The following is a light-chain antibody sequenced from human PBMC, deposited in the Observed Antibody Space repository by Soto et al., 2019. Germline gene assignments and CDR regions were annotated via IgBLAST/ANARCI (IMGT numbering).Light chain of an antibody. Sequence: EVVLTQSPATLSLSPGERATLSCRASQSVSEFLAWYQQKPGQAPRLLIYDASNRATGIPARFSGSGSGTDFTLTISSLEAEDFALYYCQQRSKWPRTFGQGTKVDIK. V-gene: IGKV3-11*01. J-gene: IGKJ1*01. CDR2: DAS. CDR3: QQRSKWPRT. CDR1: QSVSEF.